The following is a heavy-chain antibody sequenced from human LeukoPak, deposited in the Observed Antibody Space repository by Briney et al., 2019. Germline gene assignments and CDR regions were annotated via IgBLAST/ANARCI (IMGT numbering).Heavy chain of an antibody. J-gene: IGHJ6*02. CDR2: IYYSGST. D-gene: IGHD3-10*01. V-gene: IGHV4-59*08. CDR1: GGSISSYY. Sequence: SETLSLTCTVSGGSISSYYWSWIRQPPGKGLEWIGYIYYSGSTNYNPSLKSRVTISVDTSQNQFSLKLSSVTAADTAVYYCASSILSSGSPYYYYYYGMDVWGQGTTVTVSS. CDR3: ASSILSSGSPYYYYYYGMDV.